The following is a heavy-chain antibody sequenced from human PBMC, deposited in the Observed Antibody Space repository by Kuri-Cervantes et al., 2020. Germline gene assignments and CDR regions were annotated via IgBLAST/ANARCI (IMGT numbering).Heavy chain of an antibody. CDR2: ISYDGSNK. J-gene: IGHJ4*02. Sequence: GESLKISCAASRFTFSSYAMHWVRQAPGKGLEWVAVISYDGSNKYYADSVKGRFTISRDNSKNTLYLQMNSLRAEDTAVYYCARDNYYDSSGYPPGFGYWGQGTLVTVSS. CDR1: RFTFSSYA. CDR3: ARDNYYDSSGYPPGFGY. V-gene: IGHV3-30-3*01. D-gene: IGHD3-22*01.